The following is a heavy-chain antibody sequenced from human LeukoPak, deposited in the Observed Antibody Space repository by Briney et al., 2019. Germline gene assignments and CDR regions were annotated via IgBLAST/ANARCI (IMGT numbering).Heavy chain of an antibody. CDR1: GYTFTGYY. J-gene: IGHJ4*02. V-gene: IGHV1-2*02. D-gene: IGHD2-2*01. CDR3: ARAMRMWAPTADDY. CDR2: INPNSGGT. Sequence: GASVKVSCKASGYTFTGYYMHWVRQAPGQGLEWMGWINPNSGGTNYAQKFQGRVTMTRDTSISTAYMELSRLRSDDTAVYYCARAMRMWAPTADDYWGQGTLVTVSS.